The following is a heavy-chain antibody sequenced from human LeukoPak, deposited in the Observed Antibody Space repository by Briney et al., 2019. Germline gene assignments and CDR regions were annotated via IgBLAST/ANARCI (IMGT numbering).Heavy chain of an antibody. Sequence: PSETLSLTCTVSGGSISSGSYYWSWIRQPAGKGLEWIGRVYTSGSTNYNPSLKSRVTISVDTSKNQFSLKLSSVTAADTAVYYCARDYYGSGSPDENWFDPWGQGTLVAVSS. V-gene: IGHV4-61*02. CDR1: GGSISSGSYY. J-gene: IGHJ5*02. CDR2: VYTSGST. D-gene: IGHD3-10*01. CDR3: ARDYYGSGSPDENWFDP.